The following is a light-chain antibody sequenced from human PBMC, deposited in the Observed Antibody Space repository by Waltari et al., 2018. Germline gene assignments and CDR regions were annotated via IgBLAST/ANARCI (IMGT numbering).Light chain of an antibody. CDR1: QGIDNG. J-gene: IGKJ1*01. CDR2: SAS. V-gene: IGKV1-12*01. CDR3: QQTNSFPRT. Sequence: DIQMTQSPSFVSASVGDSVTLTCRASQGIDNGLAWYQQKPGKAPKFLIYSASSLQSGVPSRFVGSGSGTDFILTISRLXPEDFATYYCQQTNSFPRTFGQGTKVAIK.